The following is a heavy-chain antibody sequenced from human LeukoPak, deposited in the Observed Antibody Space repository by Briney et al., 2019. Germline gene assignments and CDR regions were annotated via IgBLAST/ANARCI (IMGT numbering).Heavy chain of an antibody. D-gene: IGHD3-22*01. V-gene: IGHV4-61*01. CDR2: IYYSGST. CDR3: ARVYYDSTDYAFDI. Sequence: PSETLSLTCTVSGGSVSSGSYYWSWIRQPPGKGLEWIGYIYYSGSTNYNPSLKSRVTISVDTSKNQFSLKLSSVTAADTAVYYCARVYYDSTDYAFDIWGQGTTVTVSS. J-gene: IGHJ3*02. CDR1: GGSVSSGSYY.